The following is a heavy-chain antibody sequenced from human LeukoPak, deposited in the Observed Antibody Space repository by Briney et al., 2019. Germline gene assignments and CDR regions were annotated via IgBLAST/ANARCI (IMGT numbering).Heavy chain of an antibody. CDR3: AKDFWSGYYPNY. V-gene: IGHV3-23*01. CDR1: GFTFSTYW. Sequence: GGSLRLSCAPSGFTFSTYWMSWVRQAPGKGLEWVSGSGSGGSTYYADSVKGRFTISRDNSKNTLYLQMNSLRAEDTAVYYCAKDFWSGYYPNYWGQGTLVTVSS. CDR2: SGSGGST. D-gene: IGHD3-3*01. J-gene: IGHJ4*02.